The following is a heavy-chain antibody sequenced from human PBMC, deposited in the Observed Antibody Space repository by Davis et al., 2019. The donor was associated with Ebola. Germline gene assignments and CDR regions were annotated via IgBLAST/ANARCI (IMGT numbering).Heavy chain of an antibody. CDR3: ARTPTDWLLLGYFDY. D-gene: IGHD3-9*01. J-gene: IGHJ4*02. CDR1: GGSISSSSYY. V-gene: IGHV4-39*07. Sequence: MPSETLSLTCTVSGGSISSSSYYWGWIRQPPGKGLEWIGSIYYSGSTYYNPSLKSRVTISVDKSKNQFSLKLSSVTAADTAVYYCARTPTDWLLLGYFDYWGQGTLVTVSS. CDR2: IYYSGST.